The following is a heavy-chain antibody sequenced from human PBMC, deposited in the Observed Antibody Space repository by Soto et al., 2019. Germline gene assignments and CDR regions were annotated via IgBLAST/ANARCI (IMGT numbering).Heavy chain of an antibody. CDR3: ARDGVGATPPKY. CDR1: GYTFTGYY. CDR2: INPNSGGT. Sequence: GASVKVSCKASGYTFTGYYMHWVRQAPGQGLEWMGWINPNSGGTNYAKKFQGRVTMTRDTSISTAYMELSRLRSDDTAVYYCARDGVGATPPKYWGQGTLVTVSS. D-gene: IGHD1-26*01. V-gene: IGHV1-2*02. J-gene: IGHJ4*02.